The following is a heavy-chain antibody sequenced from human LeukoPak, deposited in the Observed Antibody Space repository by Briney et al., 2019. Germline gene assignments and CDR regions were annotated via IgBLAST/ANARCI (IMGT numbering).Heavy chain of an antibody. CDR3: AKSVYAQSNYYYYMDV. D-gene: IGHD2-8*01. V-gene: IGHV3-33*06. CDR2: IWYDGSNK. J-gene: IGHJ6*03. Sequence: GRSLRLSCAASGFTFSSYGMHWVRQAPGKGLEWVAVIWYDGSNKYYADPVKGRFTISRDNSKNTLYLQMNSLRAEDTAVYYCAKSVYAQSNYYYYMDVWGKGTTVTVSS. CDR1: GFTFSSYG.